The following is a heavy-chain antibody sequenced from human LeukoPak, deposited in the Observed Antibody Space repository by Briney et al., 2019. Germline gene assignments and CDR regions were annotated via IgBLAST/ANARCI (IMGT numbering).Heavy chain of an antibody. CDR3: ARQEADPHQLLFR. CDR2: INPNSGGT. V-gene: IGHV1-2*02. D-gene: IGHD2-2*01. J-gene: IGHJ4*02. Sequence: ASVKVSCKASGYTFTGYYMHWVRQAPGQGLEWMGWINPNSGGTNYAQKFQGRVTMTRDTSISTAYMELSRLRSGDTAVYYCARQEADPHQLLFRWGQGTLVTVSS. CDR1: GYTFTGYY.